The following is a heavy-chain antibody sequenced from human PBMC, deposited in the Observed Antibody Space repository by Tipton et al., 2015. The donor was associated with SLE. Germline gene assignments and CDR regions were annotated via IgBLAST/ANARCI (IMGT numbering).Heavy chain of an antibody. CDR1: GGSMNSYY. CDR3: ARGSPGRSEGHYKDYHYGIDV. J-gene: IGHJ6*02. V-gene: IGHV4-4*07. D-gene: IGHD3-9*01. CDR2: VYATGTT. Sequence: TLSLTCTVSGGSMNSYYWTWIRQPAGKGLEWIGRVYATGTTNYNPSLKSRVTMSIDTSNNQFSLKLISVAAADTAVYYCARGSPGRSEGHYKDYHYGIDVWGQGTTVTVSS.